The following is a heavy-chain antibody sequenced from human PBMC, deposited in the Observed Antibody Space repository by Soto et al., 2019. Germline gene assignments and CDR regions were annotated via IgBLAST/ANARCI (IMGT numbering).Heavy chain of an antibody. CDR2: INIGNGNT. V-gene: IGHV1-3*04. D-gene: IGHD2-15*01. J-gene: IGHJ5*02. CDR1: GYAFTYYP. Sequence: QVQLVQSGAEVKKPGASVKISCKASGYAFTYYPLHWVRQAPGQRLEWVGWINIGNGNTEYSQKFQGRVTITTDTSASTAYMELRSLTSEDTAVYYCAREPLCGGKCYDNYFDPWGQGTLVTVSS. CDR3: AREPLCGGKCYDNYFDP.